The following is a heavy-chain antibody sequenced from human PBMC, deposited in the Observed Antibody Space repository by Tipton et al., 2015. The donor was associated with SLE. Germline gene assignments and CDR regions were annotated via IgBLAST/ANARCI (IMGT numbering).Heavy chain of an antibody. Sequence: LRLSCAASGFTFSDYYMSWIRQAPGKGLEWVGEINHSGSTNYNPSLKSRVTISVDTSKNQFSLKLSSVTAADTAVYYCARGRGVTTPIYYYYYYMDVWGKGTTVTVSS. V-gene: IGHV4-34*01. CDR2: INHSGST. D-gene: IGHD4-11*01. CDR1: GFTFSDYY. CDR3: ARGRGVTTPIYYYYYYMDV. J-gene: IGHJ6*03.